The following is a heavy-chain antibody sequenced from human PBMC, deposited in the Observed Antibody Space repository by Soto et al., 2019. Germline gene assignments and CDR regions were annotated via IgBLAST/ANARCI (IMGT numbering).Heavy chain of an antibody. V-gene: IGHV1-18*01. CDR2: ISVYNGNT. J-gene: IGHJ4*02. CDR3: VTDGGYSGFDPPPYFDH. CDR1: GYSFINYG. Sequence: QVQLVQSGAEVKKPGASVKVSCKASGYSFINYGISWVRQAPGQGLEWMGWISVYNGNTNSAQKLQGRITMTTDTSTRTAYMELRSLRSDDTAVYYCVTDGGYSGFDPPPYFDHWGQGTLVTVSS. D-gene: IGHD5-12*01.